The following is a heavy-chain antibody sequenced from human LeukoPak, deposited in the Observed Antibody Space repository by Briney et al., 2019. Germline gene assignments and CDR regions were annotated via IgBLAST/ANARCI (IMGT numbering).Heavy chain of an antibody. Sequence: SVKVSCKASGGTFTSYAISWVRQAPGQGLEWMGGIIPIFGTANYAQKFQGRVTITADKSTSTAYMELSSLRSEDTAVYYCARDDGRGYSGYDYFLDYWGQGTLVTVSS. J-gene: IGHJ4*02. CDR3: ARDDGRGYSGYDYFLDY. CDR2: IIPIFGTA. V-gene: IGHV1-69*06. CDR1: GGTFTSYA. D-gene: IGHD5-12*01.